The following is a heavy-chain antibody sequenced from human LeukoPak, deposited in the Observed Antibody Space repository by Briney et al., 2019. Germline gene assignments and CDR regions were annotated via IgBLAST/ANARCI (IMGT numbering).Heavy chain of an antibody. D-gene: IGHD3-22*01. CDR1: GFTFSSDG. Sequence: PGGSLRLSCAASGFTFSSDGMHWVRQAPGKGLEWVAVIWYDGSNKYYADSVKGRFTISRDNSKNTLYLQMNSLRAEDTAVYHCARGLYDRSGYYVTPDYWGQGTLVTVSS. V-gene: IGHV3-33*01. CDR3: ARGLYDRSGYYVTPDY. CDR2: IWYDGSNK. J-gene: IGHJ4*02.